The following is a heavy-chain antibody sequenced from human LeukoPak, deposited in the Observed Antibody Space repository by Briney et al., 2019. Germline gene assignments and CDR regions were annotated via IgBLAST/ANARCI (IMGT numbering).Heavy chain of an antibody. J-gene: IGHJ4*02. Sequence: GGSLRLSCAASGFTFSSYAMSWVRQAPGKGLEWVSLISGSGTNTYYADSVKGRFTISRDNSKNTLYLQMNSLRAEDTAVYYCAKIKVGGMAFDYWGQGTLVTVSS. CDR2: ISGSGTNT. CDR3: AKIKVGGMAFDY. D-gene: IGHD1-26*01. CDR1: GFTFSSYA. V-gene: IGHV3-23*01.